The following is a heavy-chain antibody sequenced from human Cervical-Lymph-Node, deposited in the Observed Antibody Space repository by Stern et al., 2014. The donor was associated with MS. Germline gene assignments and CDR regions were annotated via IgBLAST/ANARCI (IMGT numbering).Heavy chain of an antibody. CDR2: IVPLFSKP. CDR3: ASPLTATSVPFGYYGMDV. CDR1: GGTFSNYA. J-gene: IGHJ6*02. Sequence: VQLVESGAEVKKPGSSVKVSCKASGGTFSNYATSWVRQAPGQGLEWMGGIVPLFSKPNHSQKFQGRVTITADESTSTAYMDLSRLRSEDTAVYYCASPLTATSVPFGYYGMDVWGQGTTVTVS. D-gene: IGHD4-17*01. V-gene: IGHV1-69*01.